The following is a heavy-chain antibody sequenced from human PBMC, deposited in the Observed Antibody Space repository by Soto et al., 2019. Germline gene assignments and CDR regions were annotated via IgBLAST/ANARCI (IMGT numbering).Heavy chain of an antibody. CDR3: ARATLVRYYYYYYMDV. V-gene: IGHV4-34*01. J-gene: IGHJ6*03. CDR2: INHSGST. D-gene: IGHD1-26*01. CDR1: GGSFSGYY. Sequence: SETLSLTCAVYGGSFSGYYWSWIRQPPGKGLEWIGEINHSGSTNYNSSLKSRVTISVDTSKNQFSLKLSSVTAADTAVYYCARATLVRYYYYYYMDVWGKGTTVTVSS.